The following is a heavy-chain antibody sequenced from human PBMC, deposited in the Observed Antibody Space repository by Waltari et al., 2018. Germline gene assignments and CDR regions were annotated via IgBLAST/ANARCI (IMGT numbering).Heavy chain of an antibody. D-gene: IGHD5-18*01. V-gene: IGHV4-39*07. J-gene: IGHJ4*02. CDR1: GGSISSSSYY. CDR3: AWEDTAMGDY. Sequence: QLQLQESGPGLVKPSETLSLTCTVSGGSISSSSYYWGWIRQPPGKGLEWIGSIYYSGSTNYNPSLKSRVTISVDTSKNQFSLKLSSVTAADTAVYYCAWEDTAMGDYWGQGTLVTVSS. CDR2: IYYSGST.